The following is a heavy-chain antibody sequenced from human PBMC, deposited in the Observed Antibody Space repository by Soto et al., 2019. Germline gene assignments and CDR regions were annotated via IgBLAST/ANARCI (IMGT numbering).Heavy chain of an antibody. V-gene: IGHV3-23*01. D-gene: IGHD1-26*01. CDR3: AKHGGGGTYYGSLRLDS. CDR2: ISDSGGAT. CDR1: GFTFSTYA. Sequence: GGSLRLSCAASGFTFSTYAMSWVRQAPGKGLEWVSTISDSGGATYYADSVKGRFTISRDNSKNTLYLQMNSLRAEDTALFYCAKHGGGGTYYGSLRLDSWGQGALVTVSS. J-gene: IGHJ4*02.